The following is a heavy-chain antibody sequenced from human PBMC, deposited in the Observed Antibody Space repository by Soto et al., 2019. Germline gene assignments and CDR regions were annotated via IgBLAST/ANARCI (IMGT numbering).Heavy chain of an antibody. CDR3: ARAAYNWNYVLDC. CDR2: IWYDGSNK. CDR1: GFTFSSYG. Sequence: QVQLVESGGGVVQPGRSLRLSCAASGFTFSSYGMHWVRQAPGKGLEWVAVIWYDGSNKYYADSVKGRFTISRDNSKNTLYLQMNSLRAEDTAVYYCARAAYNWNYVLDCWGQGTLVTVSS. V-gene: IGHV3-33*01. D-gene: IGHD1-7*01. J-gene: IGHJ4*02.